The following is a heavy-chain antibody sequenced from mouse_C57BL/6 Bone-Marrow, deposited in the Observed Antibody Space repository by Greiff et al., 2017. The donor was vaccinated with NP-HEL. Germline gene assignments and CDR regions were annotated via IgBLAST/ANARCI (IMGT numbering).Heavy chain of an antibody. CDR2: IDPEDGDT. V-gene: IGHV14-1*01. Sequence: VHVKQSGAGLVRPGASVKLSCTASGFNIKDYYMHWVKQRPEQGLEWIGRIDPEDGDTESAPKFPGKATMTTDTSSNTAYLQLSSLTSEDTAVYYCTTYYGSSYVSPYWYFDDWGTGTTVTVSA. D-gene: IGHD1-1*01. CDR1: GFNIKDYY. J-gene: IGHJ1*03. CDR3: TTYYGSSYVSPYWYFDD.